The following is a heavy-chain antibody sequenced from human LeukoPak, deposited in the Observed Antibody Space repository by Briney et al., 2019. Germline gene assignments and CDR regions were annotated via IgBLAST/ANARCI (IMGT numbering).Heavy chain of an antibody. CDR2: IYYSGST. Sequence: SETLSLTCTVSGGSISSYYWGWIRQPPGKGLEWIGSIYYSGSTYYNPSLKSRVTISVDTSKNQFSLKLSSVTAADTAVYYCARHIVWFGGGVYYFDYWGQGTLVTVSS. CDR1: GGSISSYY. CDR3: ARHIVWFGGGVYYFDY. V-gene: IGHV4-39*01. J-gene: IGHJ4*02. D-gene: IGHD3-16*01.